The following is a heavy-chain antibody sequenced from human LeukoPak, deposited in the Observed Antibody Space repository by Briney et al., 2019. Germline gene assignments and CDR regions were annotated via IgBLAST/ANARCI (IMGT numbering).Heavy chain of an antibody. CDR3: ARTASLVWFGEEGEPYYYYYMDV. J-gene: IGHJ6*03. CDR2: IKEDGSEK. CDR1: GFAFSDYW. Sequence: PGGSLRLSCTASGFAFSDYWMTWARQTPGEGGEWVANIKEDGSEKYYVDSVKGRFTISRDNAKNSLYLQMNSLRAEDTAVYYCARTASLVWFGEEGEPYYYYYMDVWGKGTTVTVSS. V-gene: IGHV3-7*01. D-gene: IGHD3-10*01.